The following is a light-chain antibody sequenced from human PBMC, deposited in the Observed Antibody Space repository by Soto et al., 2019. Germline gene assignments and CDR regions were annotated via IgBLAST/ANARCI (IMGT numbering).Light chain of an antibody. V-gene: IGKV3-15*01. Sequence: EKGVYQSLASVSVTQREKATLSCRASQSVSSNLAWYQQKPGQAPRLLIYGASTRATGIPARFSGSGSGTEFTLTISVLQSEDFGVYYCQEYNNWPQTFGQGTKV. CDR1: QSVSSN. J-gene: IGKJ1*01. CDR2: GAS. CDR3: QEYNNWPQT.